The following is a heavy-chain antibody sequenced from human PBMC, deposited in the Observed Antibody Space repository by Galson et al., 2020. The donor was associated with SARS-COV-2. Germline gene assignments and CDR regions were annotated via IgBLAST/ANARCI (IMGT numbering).Heavy chain of an antibody. CDR3: AKGPVAGTGF. V-gene: IGHV4-61*02. Sequence: SDTLSLTCTASGGSIRTGRYSWCSVRQPAGKGLEWLGRIHNSGSTDYNPSLKSRVTISLDMCKNHFSLTLTSVTAADTAVYYCAKGPVAGTGFWGPGTLVTVSS. CDR2: IHNSGST. CDR1: GGSIRTGRYS. D-gene: IGHD6-19*01. J-gene: IGHJ4*02.